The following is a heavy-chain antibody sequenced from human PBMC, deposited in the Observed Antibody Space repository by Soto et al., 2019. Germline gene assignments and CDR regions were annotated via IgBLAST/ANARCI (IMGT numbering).Heavy chain of an antibody. Sequence: QVQLVESGGGVVQPGRSLRLSCAASGFTFSSYGMHWVRQAPGKGLEWVAVISYDGSNKYYADSVKGLFTISRDNSKNTLYLQMNILRAEDTAVYYCAMTTYYYFDYWGQGTLVTVSS. CDR3: AMTTYYYFDY. CDR2: ISYDGSNK. CDR1: GFTFSSYG. V-gene: IGHV3-30*03. D-gene: IGHD4-4*01. J-gene: IGHJ4*02.